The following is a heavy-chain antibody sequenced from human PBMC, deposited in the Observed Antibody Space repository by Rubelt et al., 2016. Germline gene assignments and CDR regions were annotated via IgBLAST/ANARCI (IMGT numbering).Heavy chain of an antibody. J-gene: IGHJ3*02. CDR2: ISAYDGNT. D-gene: IGHD1-1*01. Sequence: QVQLVQSGAEVKKPGASVKVSCKASGYTFTSYGISWARPAPGQWLEWMGWISAYDGNTYYAQKLQGSVSMTTDTSTSTAYMELRSLRSDDTAVYFCARDQLALYAFDIWGQGTMVTVSS. CDR3: ARDQLALYAFDI. V-gene: IGHV1-18*01. CDR1: GYTFTSYG.